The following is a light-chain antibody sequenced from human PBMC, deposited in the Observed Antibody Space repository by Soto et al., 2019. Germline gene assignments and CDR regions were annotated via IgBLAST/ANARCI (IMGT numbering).Light chain of an antibody. CDR3: QQRSNWPPLT. CDR1: QSIGHY. J-gene: IGKJ4*01. V-gene: IGKV3-11*01. Sequence: EVVLTQSPATLSLSPGERATLSCRASQSIGHYLAWYQQKPGQAPRLLIYDASTRAIGIPARFSGGGSGTDFTLTISSLEPEDFAVYYCQQRSNWPPLTFGGGTKVESK. CDR2: DAS.